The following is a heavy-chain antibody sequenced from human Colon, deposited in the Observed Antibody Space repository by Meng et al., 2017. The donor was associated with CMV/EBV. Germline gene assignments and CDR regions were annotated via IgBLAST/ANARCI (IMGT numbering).Heavy chain of an antibody. CDR3: ARDAAYSWKGADWFDP. CDR1: GYTFTGYY. D-gene: IGHD1-1*01. V-gene: IGHV1-2*02. Sequence: ASVKVSCKASGYTFTGYYLHWVRQAPGQGLEWMGWINPNSGGTNYAQKFQGRVTMTRDTSIIPAYMELSRLRSDDTAVYYCARDAAYSWKGADWFDPWGQGTLVTVSS. J-gene: IGHJ5*02. CDR2: INPNSGGT.